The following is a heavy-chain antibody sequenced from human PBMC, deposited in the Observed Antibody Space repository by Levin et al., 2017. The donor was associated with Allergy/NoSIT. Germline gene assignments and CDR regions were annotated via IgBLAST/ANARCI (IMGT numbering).Heavy chain of an antibody. J-gene: IGHJ3*02. Sequence: HAGGSLRLSCEASGFIFSDHYMDWVRQAPGKGLEWVGRIRNKANSYTTEYAASVKGRFTISRDDSENSLYLQMNSLKTEDTAVYYCARRIVTTGGSETFDIWGQGTMVTVFS. D-gene: IGHD5-12*01. CDR3: ARRIVTTGGSETFDI. V-gene: IGHV3-72*01. CDR2: IRNKANSYTT. CDR1: GFIFSDHY.